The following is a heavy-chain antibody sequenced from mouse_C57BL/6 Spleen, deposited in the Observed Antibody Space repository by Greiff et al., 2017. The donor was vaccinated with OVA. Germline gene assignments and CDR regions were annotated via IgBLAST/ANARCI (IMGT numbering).Heavy chain of an antibody. D-gene: IGHD1-1*01. Sequence: EVQVVESEGGLVQPGSSMKLSCTASGFTFSDYYMAWVRQVPEKGLEWVANINYDGSSTYYLDSLKSRFIISRDNAKNILYLQMSSLKSEDTATYYCARVRTSYYYGSRGYFDVWGTGTTVTVSS. V-gene: IGHV5-16*01. CDR2: INYDGSST. J-gene: IGHJ1*03. CDR1: GFTFSDYY. CDR3: ARVRTSYYYGSRGYFDV.